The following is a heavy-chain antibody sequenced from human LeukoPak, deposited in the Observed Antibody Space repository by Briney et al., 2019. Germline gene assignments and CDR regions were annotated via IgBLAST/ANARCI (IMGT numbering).Heavy chain of an antibody. CDR2: IYYSGST. V-gene: IGHV4-31*03. CDR1: GGSISSGGYY. CDR3: ARGRYYGSGSYPFY. J-gene: IGHJ4*02. D-gene: IGHD3-10*01. Sequence: SETLSLTCTVSGGSISSGGYYWSWIRQHPGKGLGWIGYIYYSGSTYYNPSLKSRVTISVDTSKNQFSLKLSSVTAADTAVYYCARGRYYGSGSYPFYWGQGTLVTVSS.